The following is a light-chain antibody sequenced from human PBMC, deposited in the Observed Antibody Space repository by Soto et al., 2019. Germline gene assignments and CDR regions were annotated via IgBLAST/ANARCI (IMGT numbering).Light chain of an antibody. V-gene: IGKV3-20*01. CDR2: GAS. Sequence: EIVLTQSPGTLSLSPGERATRCCRGSQSVSSSYLAWYQHKPGQAPRLLIYGASSRATGIPDRFSGSGSGTDFTLTISRLEPEDFAVYYCQQYGSSPRTFGQGTKVDIK. J-gene: IGKJ1*01. CDR1: QSVSSSY. CDR3: QQYGSSPRT.